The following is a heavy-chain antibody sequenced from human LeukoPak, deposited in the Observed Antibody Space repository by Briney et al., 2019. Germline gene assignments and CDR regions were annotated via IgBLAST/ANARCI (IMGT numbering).Heavy chain of an antibody. CDR3: ARGGLVYYYDRSGYFPY. D-gene: IGHD3-22*01. V-gene: IGHV7-4-1*02. CDR2: INTNTGNP. Sequence: ASVKVSCKASGYTFTSYTMNWVRQAPGQGLEWMGWINTNTGNPTYAQGFTGRFVFSLDTSVSTAYLQISSLKAADTAVHYCARGGLVYYYDRSGYFPYWGQGTLVTVSS. CDR1: GYTFTSYT. J-gene: IGHJ4*02.